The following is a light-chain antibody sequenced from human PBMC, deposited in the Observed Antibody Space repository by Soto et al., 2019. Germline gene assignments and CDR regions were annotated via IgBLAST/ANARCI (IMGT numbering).Light chain of an antibody. V-gene: IGKV4-1*01. CDR3: QQYYNTAA. Sequence: DIVMTQSPDSLAVSLGERATINCKSSQSVLYSSNNKNYLALYQQKPGQPPKLLIYWASTRESGVPDRFSGSGSGTDFHLTSSSLQAEDVAVYYCQQYYNTAAFGQGTKVEIK. CDR1: QSVLYSSNNKNY. CDR2: WAS. J-gene: IGKJ1*01.